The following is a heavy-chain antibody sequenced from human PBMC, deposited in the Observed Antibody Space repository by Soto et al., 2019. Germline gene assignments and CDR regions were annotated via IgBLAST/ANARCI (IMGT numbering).Heavy chain of an antibody. D-gene: IGHD6-19*01. CDR3: AKDITGGWYFDAFDI. V-gene: IGHV3-9*01. CDR1: GFTFDDYA. J-gene: IGHJ3*02. Sequence: EVQLVESGGGLVQPGRSLRLSCAASGFTFDDYAMHWVRQAPGKGLEWVSGISWNSGSIGYADSVKGRFTISRDNAKKSLYLQMNSLRAEDTALYYCAKDITGGWYFDAFDIWGQGTMVTVSS. CDR2: ISWNSGSI.